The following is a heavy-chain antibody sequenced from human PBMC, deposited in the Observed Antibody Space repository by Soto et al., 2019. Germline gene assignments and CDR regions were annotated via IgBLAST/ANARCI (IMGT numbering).Heavy chain of an antibody. CDR2: SSGSGYST. CDR1: GFTPTSYA. J-gene: IGHJ4*02. CDR3: AKDEGSGSYHDY. V-gene: IGHV3-23*01. D-gene: IGHD1-26*01. Sequence: GGSLRLSCALSGFTPTSYAMSWVRRAPGKGLEWVSLSSGSGYSTYYADPVKGRFTISRDNSKKSLYLQKNSLRAEDTAIYYCAKDEGSGSYHDYWGQGTLVTVSS.